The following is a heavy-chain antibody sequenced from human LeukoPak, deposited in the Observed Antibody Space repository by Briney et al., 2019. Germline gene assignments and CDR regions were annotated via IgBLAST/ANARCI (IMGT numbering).Heavy chain of an antibody. J-gene: IGHJ4*02. CDR1: GFTFTNTW. CDR3: TTTPTKYYDFWSAYNDY. CDR2: IKSKTDGGTT. V-gene: IGHV3-15*07. Sequence: GGSLRLSCAASGFTFTNTWMNWVRQAPGKGLEWVGRIKSKTDGGTTDYAAPVRGRFTISRDDSKNTLYLQMNSLKTEDTAVYYCTTTPTKYYDFWSAYNDYWGQGTLVTVSS. D-gene: IGHD3-3*01.